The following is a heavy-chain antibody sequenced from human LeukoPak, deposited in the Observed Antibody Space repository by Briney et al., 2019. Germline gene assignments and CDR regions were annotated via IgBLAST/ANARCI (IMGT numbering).Heavy chain of an antibody. CDR1: GGSISSYY. J-gene: IGHJ4*02. CDR3: ASKEYSSGASGY. CDR2: IYYSGST. Sequence: SETLSLTCTVSGGSISSYYWSWIRQPPGKGLEWIGYIYYSGSTNYNPSLKSRVTISVDTSKNQFSLKLTSVTAADTAVYSCASKEYSSGASGYWGQGTLVTVSS. D-gene: IGHD6-19*01. V-gene: IGHV4-59*08.